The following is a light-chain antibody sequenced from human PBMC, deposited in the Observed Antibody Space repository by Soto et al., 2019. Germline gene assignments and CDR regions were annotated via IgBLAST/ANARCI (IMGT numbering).Light chain of an antibody. CDR1: SSDVGGYNF. CDR3: SSYTTSSTLV. CDR2: EVT. Sequence: QSVLTQPASVSGSLGQSITISCTGTSSDVGGYNFVSWYQLHPGKAPKLMIFEVTYRPSGVSNRFSGSKSGSTASLTISGLQAEDEADYYCSSYTTSSTLVFGGGTKVTVL. J-gene: IGLJ3*02. V-gene: IGLV2-14*01.